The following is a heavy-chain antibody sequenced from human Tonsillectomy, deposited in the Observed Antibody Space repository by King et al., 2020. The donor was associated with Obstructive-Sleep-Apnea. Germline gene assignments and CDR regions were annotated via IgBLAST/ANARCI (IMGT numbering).Heavy chain of an antibody. V-gene: IGHV1-69*09. CDR3: ARGTPFMSSGYYSIDY. CDR1: GGTFQNYA. D-gene: IGHD3-22*01. Sequence: QLVQSGAEVKKPGSSVKVSCMASGGTFQNYAISWVRQAPGQGLEWMGGIIPILGIANYAQRFQGRFTITADKSTSTAYMDLSSLRSEDTAVYYWARGTPFMSSGYYSIDYWGQGTLVTVSS. J-gene: IGHJ4*02. CDR2: IIPILGIA.